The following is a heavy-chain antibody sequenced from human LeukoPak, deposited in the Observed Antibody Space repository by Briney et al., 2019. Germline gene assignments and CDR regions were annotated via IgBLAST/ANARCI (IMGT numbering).Heavy chain of an antibody. D-gene: IGHD6-19*01. V-gene: IGHV3-53*01. J-gene: IGHJ4*02. CDR3: ARGAEAGPFYFAS. CDR1: GFAVSSNH. Sequence: PGGSLRLSCAASGFAVSSNHMSWVRQAPGKGLEWVAIIYRGDNTYYADSVKGRFTISRDNSENTLYLQMNSLRGGDTAVYYCARGAEAGPFYFASWGQGTLVTVSS. CDR2: IYRGDNT.